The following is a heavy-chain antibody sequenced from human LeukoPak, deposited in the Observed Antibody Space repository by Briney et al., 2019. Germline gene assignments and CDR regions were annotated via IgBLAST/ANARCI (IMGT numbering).Heavy chain of an antibody. Sequence: GGSLRLSCAASGFTFSSYAMHWVRQAPGKGLEWVAVISYDGSNKYYADSVKGRFTISRDNAKNSLYLQMNSLRAEDTAVYYCARGHPNQYSGSYYGLFDYWGQGTLVTVSS. V-gene: IGHV3-30-3*01. CDR2: ISYDGSNK. J-gene: IGHJ4*02. D-gene: IGHD1-26*01. CDR3: ARGHPNQYSGSYYGLFDY. CDR1: GFTFSSYA.